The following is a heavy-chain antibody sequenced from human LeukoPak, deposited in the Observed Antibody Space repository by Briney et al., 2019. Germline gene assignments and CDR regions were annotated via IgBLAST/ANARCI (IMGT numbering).Heavy chain of an antibody. CDR1: GGSISSYY. CDR2: IYTSGST. CDR3: ARKPWDDAFDI. J-gene: IGHJ3*02. V-gene: IGHV4-4*09. Sequence: KSSETLSLTCTVSGGSISSYYWSWIRQPPGKGLEWIGYIYTSGSTNYNPSLKSRVTISVDTSKNQFSLKLSSVTAADTAVYYCARKPWDDAFDIWGQGTMVTVSS. D-gene: IGHD1-26*01.